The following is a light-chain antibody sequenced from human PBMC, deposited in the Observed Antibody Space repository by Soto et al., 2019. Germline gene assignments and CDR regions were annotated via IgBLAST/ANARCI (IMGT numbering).Light chain of an antibody. CDR3: QQSGYSPIT. V-gene: IGKV3-20*01. CDR2: GAS. CDR1: QSVSASF. J-gene: IGKJ5*01. Sequence: EVVLTXXXGXXXLSXXXRXTLXXRASQSVSASFLSWYQQKRGQAPRLLMFGASSRATGIPDRFSGSGSGTDFTLTIYRLEPEDFAVYYCQQSGYSPITFGQGTRLEIK.